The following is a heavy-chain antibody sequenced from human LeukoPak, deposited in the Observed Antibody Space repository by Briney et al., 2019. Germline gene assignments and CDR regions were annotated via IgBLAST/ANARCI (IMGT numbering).Heavy chain of an antibody. J-gene: IGHJ2*01. V-gene: IGHV4-39*01. CDR3: ARLAIGGPNSYFAL. CDR2: IHYSGST. D-gene: IGHD4-23*01. Sequence: SEIPSLTCSVSDGSIISSNYYWGWIRQPPGKGLEWIGSIHYSGSTYSNPSLKSRVTVSVDTSKNQFSLKLSSVTAADTAVYYCARLAIGGPNSYFALWGRGTLVTVSS. CDR1: DGSIISSNYY.